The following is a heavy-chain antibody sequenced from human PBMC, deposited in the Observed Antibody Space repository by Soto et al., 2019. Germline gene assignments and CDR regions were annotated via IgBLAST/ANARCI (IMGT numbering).Heavy chain of an antibody. V-gene: IGHV3-48*02. Sequence: EVRLVESGGGLVQPGGPLRLSCEASGFTFSSYNLNCVRQAPGKGLEWVSYISSSSSTIYYADSVKGRFTISRDNAKNSLYLQMNSLRDEDTAVYYCARAPGESGSYYGFFDYWGQGTLVTVSS. J-gene: IGHJ4*02. CDR1: GFTFSSYN. D-gene: IGHD1-26*01. CDR3: ARAPGESGSYYGFFDY. CDR2: ISSSSSTI.